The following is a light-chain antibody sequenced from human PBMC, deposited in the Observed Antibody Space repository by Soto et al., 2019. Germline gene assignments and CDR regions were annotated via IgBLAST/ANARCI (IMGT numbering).Light chain of an antibody. V-gene: IGKV1-5*03. J-gene: IGKJ1*01. Sequence: DIQMTQSPSSLSASVRDRVTITCRASQSISSWLAWYQQKPGKAPNLLIHKASHLESGVPSRFSGSGSGTEFTLTISSLQPGDFATYYCQHYNTYPWTFGQGTRWIS. CDR2: KAS. CDR3: QHYNTYPWT. CDR1: QSISSW.